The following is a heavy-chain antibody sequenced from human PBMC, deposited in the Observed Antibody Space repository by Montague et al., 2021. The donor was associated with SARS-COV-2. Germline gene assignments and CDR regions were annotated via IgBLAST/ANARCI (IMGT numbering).Heavy chain of an antibody. V-gene: IGHV4-39*07. CDR2: IYYSGSS. D-gene: IGHD3-22*01. CDR3: ARFPYYYDNWYDP. J-gene: IGHJ5*02. Sequence: SETLSLTCTVSGGSISSSSYYWGWIRQPPGKGLEWIGSIYYSGSSYYNPSLKSRVTISVDTSKNQFSLKLSSVTDADTAVYYCARFPYYYDNWYDPWGQGTLVTVSS. CDR1: GGSISSSSYY.